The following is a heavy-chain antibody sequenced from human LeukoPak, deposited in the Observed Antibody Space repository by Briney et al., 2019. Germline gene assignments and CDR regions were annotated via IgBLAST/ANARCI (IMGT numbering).Heavy chain of an antibody. J-gene: IGHJ2*01. CDR2: IIPIFGTA. CDR1: GGTFSSYA. CDR3: ATLVVVITSRYFDL. V-gene: IGHV1-69*06. D-gene: IGHD3-22*01. Sequence: GASVKVSCKASGGTFSSYAISWVRQAPGQGLEWMGGIIPIFGTANYAQKFQGRVTMTEDTSTDTAYMELSSLRSEDTAVYYCATLVVVITSRYFDLWGRGTLVTVSS.